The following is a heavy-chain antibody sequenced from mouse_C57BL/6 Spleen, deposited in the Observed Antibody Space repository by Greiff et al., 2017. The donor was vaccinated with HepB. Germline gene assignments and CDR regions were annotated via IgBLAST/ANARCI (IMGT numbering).Heavy chain of an antibody. V-gene: IGHV2-2*01. J-gene: IGHJ4*01. Sequence: QVQLQQSGPGLVQPSQSLSFTCTVSGFSLTSYGVHWVRQSPGKGLEWLGVIWSGGSTDYNAAFISRLSISKDNSKSQVFFKMNSLQADDTAIYYCARRIVTHYYAMDYWGQGTSVTVSS. D-gene: IGHD2-5*01. CDR2: IWSGGST. CDR1: GFSLTSYG. CDR3: ARRIVTHYYAMDY.